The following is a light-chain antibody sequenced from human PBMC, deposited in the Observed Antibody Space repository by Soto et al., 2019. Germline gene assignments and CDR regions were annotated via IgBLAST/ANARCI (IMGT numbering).Light chain of an antibody. CDR1: QGISNY. CDR2: GAS. J-gene: IGKJ1*01. Sequence: DIQMTQSPSSLSASVGDRVTITCRASQGISNYLAWYQQKAGKAPKLLIYGASTLQSGVPLRFSSSGSGTDFTLTISSLKPEDVATYYCQKYNSAPRTFGQGTKVDIK. CDR3: QKYNSAPRT. V-gene: IGKV1-27*01.